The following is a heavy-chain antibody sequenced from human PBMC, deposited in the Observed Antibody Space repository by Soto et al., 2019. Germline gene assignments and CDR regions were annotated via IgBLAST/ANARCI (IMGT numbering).Heavy chain of an antibody. Sequence: QVQLVESGGGVVQPGRSLRLSCAASGFTFSSYAMHWVRQAPGKGLEWVAVISYDGSNKYYADSVKGRFTISRDNSKNTLYLQMNSLRAEDTAVYYCARAYSWLLPDLDYWGQGTLVTVSS. CDR2: ISYDGSNK. CDR3: ARAYSWLLPDLDY. CDR1: GFTFSSYA. D-gene: IGHD3-22*01. J-gene: IGHJ4*02. V-gene: IGHV3-30-3*01.